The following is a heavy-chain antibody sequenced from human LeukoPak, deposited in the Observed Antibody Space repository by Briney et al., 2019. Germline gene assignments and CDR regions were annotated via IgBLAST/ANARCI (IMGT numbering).Heavy chain of an antibody. J-gene: IGHJ4*02. D-gene: IGHD6-13*01. CDR1: GFTFSSYA. V-gene: IGHV3-23*01. Sequence: GGSLRLSCAASGFTFSSYAMNWVRQAPGQGREWVSAISGSGGSTYYADSVKGRFTISRDNSNNTLYLQMNSLSAGDTAVYYCARDSKIEYSSSWYYFDYWGQGTLVTVSS. CDR2: ISGSGGST. CDR3: ARDSKIEYSSSWYYFDY.